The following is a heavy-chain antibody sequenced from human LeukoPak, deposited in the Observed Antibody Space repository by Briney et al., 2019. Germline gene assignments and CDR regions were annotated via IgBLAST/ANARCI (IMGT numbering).Heavy chain of an antibody. D-gene: IGHD6-19*01. CDR2: ISSSGSTI. V-gene: IGHV3-48*04. Sequence: GGSLRLSCAASGFTFSSYGMHWVRQAPGKGLEWVSYISSSGSTIYYADSVKGRFTISRDNAKNSLYLQMNSLRAEDTAVYYCARGRVGEWLVDAFDIWGQGTMVTVSS. CDR1: GFTFSSYG. J-gene: IGHJ3*02. CDR3: ARGRVGEWLVDAFDI.